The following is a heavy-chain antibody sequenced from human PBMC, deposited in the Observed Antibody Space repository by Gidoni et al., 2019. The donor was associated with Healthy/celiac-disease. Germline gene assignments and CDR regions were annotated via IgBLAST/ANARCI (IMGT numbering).Heavy chain of an antibody. V-gene: IGHV1-46*01. J-gene: IGHJ4*02. CDR2: INPSGGST. D-gene: IGHD4-17*01. CDR3: ARGGEDYGLYY. CDR1: GYTFTSYY. Sequence: QVQLVQSGAEVQKPGASVKVSCKASGYTFTSYYMHWVRQAPGQGLEWMGIINPSGGSTSYAQNFQGRVTMTRDTSTITVYMELSSLRSEDTAVYYCARGGEDYGLYYWGQGTLVTVSS.